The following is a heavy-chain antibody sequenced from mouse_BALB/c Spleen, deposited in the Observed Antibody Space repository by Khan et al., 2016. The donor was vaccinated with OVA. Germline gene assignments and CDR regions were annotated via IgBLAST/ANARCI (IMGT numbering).Heavy chain of an antibody. Sequence: EVQLQESGPGLVKPSQSLSLTCTVTGYSITSNYAWSWLRQFPGNKLEWMAYISYSGITNYNPSRKSRISDTRDTSENQFFLQSNSVTTADTATYYCARQHYYCYALDFWGPGPSVTVSA. D-gene: IGHD1-2*01. V-gene: IGHV3-2*02. CDR1: GYSITSNYA. CDR3: ARQHYYCYALDF. CDR2: ISYSGIT. J-gene: IGHJ4*01.